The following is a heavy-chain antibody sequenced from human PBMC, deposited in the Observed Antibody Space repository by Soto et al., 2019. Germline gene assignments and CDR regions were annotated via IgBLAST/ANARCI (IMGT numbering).Heavy chain of an antibody. CDR2: IIPVFATT. J-gene: IGHJ6*01. D-gene: IGHD3-10*01. CDR1: GGTFSSDG. CDR3: ARGHYVSSGSVATYYYYYGMDV. V-gene: IGHV1-69*01. Sequence: QIQLVHSGAEVRKPGSSVKVSCKASGGTFSSDGISWVRQAPGQGLEWMGGIIPVFATTRYAQKFQGRVTITADASTSTVDLELNSLTSEDTATYYCARGHYVSSGSVATYYYYYGMDVWGQGTTVTVSS.